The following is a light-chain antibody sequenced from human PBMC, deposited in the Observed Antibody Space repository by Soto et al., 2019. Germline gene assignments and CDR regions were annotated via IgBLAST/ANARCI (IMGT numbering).Light chain of an antibody. J-gene: IGKJ3*01. V-gene: IGKV3-15*01. Sequence: EIMMTQSPGTLSVSPGEGDTLSCTASHSFNLNLAWYQQKPGQPPRLLLYGASTRATGIPVRFRGSWSGTEFTLTISSLQSEYSAVYYCHQYNSWPRGTFGPGTKVEIK. CDR3: HQYNSWPRGT. CDR1: HSFNLN. CDR2: GAS.